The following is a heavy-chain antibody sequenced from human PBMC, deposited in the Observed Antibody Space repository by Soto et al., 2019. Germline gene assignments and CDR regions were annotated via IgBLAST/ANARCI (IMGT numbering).Heavy chain of an antibody. Sequence: GESLKISCKGSGYSFTSYWIGWVRQMPGKGLEWMGIIYPGDSDTRYSPSFQGQVTISADKSISTAYLQWSSLKASDTAMYYCARYDPIVVVVAATQKTYYYYGMDVWGQGTTVTVSS. V-gene: IGHV5-51*01. D-gene: IGHD2-15*01. CDR3: ARYDPIVVVVAATQKTYYYYGMDV. CDR2: IYPGDSDT. J-gene: IGHJ6*02. CDR1: GYSFTSYW.